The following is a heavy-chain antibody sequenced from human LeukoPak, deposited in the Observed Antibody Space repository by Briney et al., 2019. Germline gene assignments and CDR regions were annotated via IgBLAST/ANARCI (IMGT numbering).Heavy chain of an antibody. CDR2: IWYDGSNK. V-gene: IGHV3-33*01. D-gene: IGHD2-2*01. CDR3: ARARGYCSSTSCSLFDY. Sequence: GRSLRLSCAASGFTFSSYGMHWVRQAPGKGLEWVAVIWYDGSNKYYADSVKGRFTISRDNSKNTLYLQMNSLRAEATALYYCARARGYCSSTSCSLFDYWGQGTLVTVSS. J-gene: IGHJ4*02. CDR1: GFTFSSYG.